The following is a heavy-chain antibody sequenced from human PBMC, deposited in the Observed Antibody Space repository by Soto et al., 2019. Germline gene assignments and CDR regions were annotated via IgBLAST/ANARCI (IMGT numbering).Heavy chain of an antibody. CDR1: GGSVRSGRYY. D-gene: IGHD1-1*01. CDR2: VYYSGNT. J-gene: IGHJ6*01. CDR3: ARDPGLEPNYYYGMDV. V-gene: IGHV4-61*01. Sequence: QVQLQESGPGLVRPSETLSLTCTVSGGSVRSGRYYWGWIRQPPGKGLEWIGYVYYSGNTNYNPSLKSRATISLDTFNDQFSLKLTSVTAADTAKYCCARDPGLEPNYYYGMDVWGQGSTVTVSS.